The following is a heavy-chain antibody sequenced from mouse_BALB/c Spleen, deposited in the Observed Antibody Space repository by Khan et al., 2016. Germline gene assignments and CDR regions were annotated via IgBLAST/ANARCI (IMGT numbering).Heavy chain of an antibody. CDR1: GYTFTNYG. D-gene: IGHD1-1*01. J-gene: IGHJ1*01. V-gene: IGHV9-3-1*01. CDR2: INTYSGES. CDR3: ARHRYYYGSSRYFDV. Sequence: QIQLVQSGPELKKPGKTVKISCKASGYTFTNYGMNWVKQAPGKGLKWMGWINTYSGESTYADDFKGRFAFSLETSANTAYLQINNLKNEDTATYFCARHRYYYGSSRYFDVWGAGTTVTVSS.